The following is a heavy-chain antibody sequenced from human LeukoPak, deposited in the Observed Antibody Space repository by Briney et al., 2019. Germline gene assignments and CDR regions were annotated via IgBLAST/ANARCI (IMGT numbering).Heavy chain of an antibody. J-gene: IGHJ4*02. V-gene: IGHV1-69*04. CDR2: IIPILGIA. D-gene: IGHD3-10*01. CDR1: GYTFTSYD. CDR3: ARDPYYYGSGIY. Sequence: GASVKVSCKASGYTFTSYDINWVRQAPGQGLEWMGRIIPILGIANYAQKFQGRVTITADKSTSTAYMELSSLRSEDTAVYYCARDPYYYGSGIYWGQGTLVTVSS.